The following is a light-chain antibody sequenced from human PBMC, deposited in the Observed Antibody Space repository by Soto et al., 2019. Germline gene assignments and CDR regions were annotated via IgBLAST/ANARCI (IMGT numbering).Light chain of an antibody. CDR2: AAS. Sequence: DIEMTQSPSSLSASVGDRVTITCRASQSISSCLNWYQQKPGKAPKLLIYAASSLQSGVPSRFSGSGSGTDFTLTISSLEPEDFATYFCQQSGNWPHLGQGTRLEIK. V-gene: IGKV1-39*01. CDR1: QSISSC. CDR3: QQSGNWPH. J-gene: IGKJ5*01.